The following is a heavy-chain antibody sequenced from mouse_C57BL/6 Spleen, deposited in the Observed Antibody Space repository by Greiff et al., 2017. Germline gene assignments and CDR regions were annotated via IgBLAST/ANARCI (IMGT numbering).Heavy chain of an antibody. D-gene: IGHD2-2*01. CDR3: AREGSTMVERTWFAY. Sequence: VQLQQPGAELVMPGASVKLSCKASGYTFTSYWMHWVKQRPGQGLEWIGEIDPSDSYTNYNQKFKGKSTLTVDKSSSTAYMQLSSLTSEDSAIXYCAREGSTMVERTWFAYWGQGTLVTVSA. CDR2: IDPSDSYT. J-gene: IGHJ3*01. V-gene: IGHV1-69*01. CDR1: GYTFTSYW.